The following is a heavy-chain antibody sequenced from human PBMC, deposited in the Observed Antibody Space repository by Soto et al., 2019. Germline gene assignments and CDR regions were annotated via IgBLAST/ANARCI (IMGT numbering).Heavy chain of an antibody. CDR1: GGTIMSYY. D-gene: IGHD6-13*01. CDR3: ASHLLYRSSWYGIPFDY. Sequence: PSETLRLTGTVSGGTIMSYYWSCIRQPAGKGLEWMGRIYTSGCTNYNPSLKRRVRMSVDTCKNRCWLKLSSVTAADTAVYYWASHLLYRSSWYGIPFDYWGQGTLVTVSS. J-gene: IGHJ4*02. CDR2: IYTSGCT. V-gene: IGHV4-4*07.